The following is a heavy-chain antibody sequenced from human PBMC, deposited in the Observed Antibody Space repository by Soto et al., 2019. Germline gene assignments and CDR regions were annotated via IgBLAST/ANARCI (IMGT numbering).Heavy chain of an antibody. CDR3: ARWAAGGHCSNGDCLDH. D-gene: IGHD2-8*01. Sequence: GASVKVSCKASGGTFSSYAISWVRQAPGQGLEWMGGMIPIIGTTSYAQKFQGRVTMTRNNSISTAYMELSSLRSEDTAVYYCARWAAGGHCSNGDCLDHWGQAALVTVSS. J-gene: IGHJ4*02. CDR1: GGTFSSYA. V-gene: IGHV1-69*05. CDR2: MIPIIGTT.